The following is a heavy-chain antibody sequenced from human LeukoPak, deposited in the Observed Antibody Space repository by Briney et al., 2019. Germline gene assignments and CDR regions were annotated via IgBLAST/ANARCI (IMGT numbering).Heavy chain of an antibody. CDR2: INSDGSGT. D-gene: IGHD3-22*01. J-gene: IGHJ4*02. Sequence: GGSLRLSCAASGFTFSNYWIHWVRQAPGKGLVWVSRINSDGSGTTYADSVKGRLTISRDNAKNMVYLQMNSLRAEDTAVYYCARETSGYYYKSYFDYWGQGTLVTVSS. V-gene: IGHV3-74*03. CDR1: GFTFSNYW. CDR3: ARETSGYYYKSYFDY.